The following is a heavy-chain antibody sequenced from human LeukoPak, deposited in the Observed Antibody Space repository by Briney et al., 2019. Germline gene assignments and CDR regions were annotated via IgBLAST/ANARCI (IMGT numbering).Heavy chain of an antibody. CDR3: ARHRTASDN. CDR2: ITTSSTYI. Sequence: PGGSLRLSCAASGFTFSDYSMTWVRQAPGKGLEWVSPITTSSTYIYYADSVKVRFTISRDNAKNSLYLQMTSLRAEDTAVYYCARHRTASDNWGQGTLVTVSS. V-gene: IGHV3-21*01. CDR1: GFTFSDYS. D-gene: IGHD3-16*02. J-gene: IGHJ4*02.